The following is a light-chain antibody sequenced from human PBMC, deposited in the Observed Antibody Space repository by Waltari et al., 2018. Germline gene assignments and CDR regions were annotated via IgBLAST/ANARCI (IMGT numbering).Light chain of an antibody. J-gene: IGKJ2*01. Sequence: EIVLTQSPATLSLSPGETATLSCRASQSVGTYLAWYQQKPGQAPLLLIDEASNRATGIPDRFRGSGSGTDFTLTISSLEPEDFAVYYCQQRSSWTPHTFGQGARLEIK. CDR1: QSVGTY. CDR2: EAS. CDR3: QQRSSWTPHT. V-gene: IGKV3-11*01.